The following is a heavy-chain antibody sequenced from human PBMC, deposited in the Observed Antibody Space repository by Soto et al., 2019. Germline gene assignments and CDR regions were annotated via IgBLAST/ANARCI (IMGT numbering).Heavy chain of an antibody. CDR3: AYILERQPTTEAFDI. Sequence: GASVKVSCKASGYTFTGYDINWVRQATGQGLEWMGWMNPNSGNTGYAQKFQGRVTMTRNTSISTAYMELSSLRSEDTAVYYCAYILERQPTTEAFDIWGQGTMVTVSS. D-gene: IGHD1-1*01. J-gene: IGHJ3*02. CDR2: MNPNSGNT. V-gene: IGHV1-8*01. CDR1: GYTFTGYD.